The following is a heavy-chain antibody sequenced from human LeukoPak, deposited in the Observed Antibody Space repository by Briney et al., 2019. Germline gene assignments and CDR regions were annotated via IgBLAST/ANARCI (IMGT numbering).Heavy chain of an antibody. D-gene: IGHD2-2*01. Sequence: SVKVSCKASGGTFSSYAISWVRQAPGQGLEWMGRIIPIFGTANYAQTFQGRVTITTDESTSTAYIELSSLRSEDTAVYYCARDYCSSTSCYPVDDYWGQGTLVTVSS. CDR3: ARDYCSSTSCYPVDDY. CDR2: IIPIFGTA. V-gene: IGHV1-69*05. J-gene: IGHJ4*02. CDR1: GGTFSSYA.